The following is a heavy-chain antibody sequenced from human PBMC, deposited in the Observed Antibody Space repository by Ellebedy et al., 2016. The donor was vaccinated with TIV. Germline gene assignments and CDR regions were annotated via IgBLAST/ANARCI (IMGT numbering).Heavy chain of an antibody. V-gene: IGHV3-48*01. CDR2: ISSSSSTI. Sequence: GESLKISCAASGFTFSSYSMNWVRQAPGKGLEWVSYISSSSSTIYYADSVKGRFTISRDDSQNTLYLEMNSLTAEDTAVYYCAREAVRFLHWKLYLDNWGPGTLVTVSS. J-gene: IGHJ4*02. CDR1: GFTFSSYS. D-gene: IGHD3/OR15-3a*01. CDR3: AREAVRFLHWKLYLDN.